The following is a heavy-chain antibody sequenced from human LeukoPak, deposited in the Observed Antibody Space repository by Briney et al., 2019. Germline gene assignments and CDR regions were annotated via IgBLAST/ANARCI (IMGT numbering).Heavy chain of an antibody. CDR3: ARSDWYLNLDY. Sequence: SETLSLTCTVSSDSITSYYWNWIRQPPGKGLEWIGYISSSGTTNYNPSLKSRVTISIDTSENQFSLRLSSVNAADTAVYYCARSDWYLNLDYRGQGTLVTVSS. D-gene: IGHD6-19*01. V-gene: IGHV4-59*01. CDR2: ISSSGTT. CDR1: SDSITSYY. J-gene: IGHJ4*02.